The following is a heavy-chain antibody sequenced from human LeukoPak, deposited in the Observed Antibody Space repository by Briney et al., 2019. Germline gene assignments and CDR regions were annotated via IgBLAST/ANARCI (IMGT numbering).Heavy chain of an antibody. D-gene: IGHD3-3*01. Sequence: AVKVSCKASGGTFSSYAISWVRQAPGQGLEWMGGIIPIFGTANYAQKFQGRVTITADESTSTAYMELSSLRSEDTAVYYCANERAYDFWSGDSYWGQGTPVTVSS. CDR3: ANERAYDFWSGDSY. CDR1: GGTFSSYA. CDR2: IIPIFGTA. J-gene: IGHJ4*02. V-gene: IGHV1-69*13.